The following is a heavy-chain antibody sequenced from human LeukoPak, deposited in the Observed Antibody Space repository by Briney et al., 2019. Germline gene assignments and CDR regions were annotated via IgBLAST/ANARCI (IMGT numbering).Heavy chain of an antibody. V-gene: IGHV4-4*07. CDR3: ARDPSMVRGVTDNWFDP. D-gene: IGHD3-10*01. CDR2: IYTSGST. J-gene: IGHJ5*02. CDR1: GGSISSYY. Sequence: SETLSLTCTVSGGSISSYYWSWIRQPAGKGLEWIGRIYTSGSTNYNPSLKSRATMSVDTSKNQFSLKLSSVTAADTAVYYCARDPSMVRGVTDNWFDPWGQGTLVTVSS.